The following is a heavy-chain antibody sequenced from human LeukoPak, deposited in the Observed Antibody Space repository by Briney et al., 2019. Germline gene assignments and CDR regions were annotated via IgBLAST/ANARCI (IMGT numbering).Heavy chain of an antibody. CDR2: INHSGSA. J-gene: IGHJ5*02. CDR3: ARAIVYDYVWGSPNWFDP. V-gene: IGHV4-34*01. CDR1: GGSFSGYY. D-gene: IGHD3-16*01. Sequence: SETLSLTCAVSGGSFSGYYWTWIRQPPGKGLEWIGEINHSGSANYNPSLKSRVTISVDTSKNQFSLKLSSVTAADTAVYYCARAIVYDYVWGSPNWFDPWGQGTLVTVSS.